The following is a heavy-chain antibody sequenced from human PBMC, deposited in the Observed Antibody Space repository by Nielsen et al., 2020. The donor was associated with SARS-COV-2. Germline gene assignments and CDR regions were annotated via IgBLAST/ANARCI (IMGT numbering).Heavy chain of an antibody. V-gene: IGHV3-30*04. CDR3: AREGDTYGVRNFDY. Sequence: GGSLRLSCAASGFTFSHFPMHWVRQAPGKGLEWMAIISYDGSNEHYADSVKGRFTVSRDNSKDTFYLQMNSLRVEDTAMYYCAREGDTYGVRNFDYWGQGIMVTVSS. CDR2: ISYDGSNE. D-gene: IGHD5-18*01. CDR1: GFTFSHFP. J-gene: IGHJ4*02.